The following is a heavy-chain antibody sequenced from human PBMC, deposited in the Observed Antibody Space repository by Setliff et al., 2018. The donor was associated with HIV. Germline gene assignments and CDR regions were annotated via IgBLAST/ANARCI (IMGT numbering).Heavy chain of an antibody. D-gene: IGHD6-19*01. V-gene: IGHV3-74*01. J-gene: IGHJ6*03. CDR3: AKEGTIAMAGAHYYYYYMDV. CDR2: INSDGTTT. Sequence: PGGSLRLSCAASGFIFRTYSMYWVRQAPGKGLVWVSRINSDGTTTTYADSVKGRCTISRDNSKNTLYLQMNSLRAEDTAVYYCAKEGTIAMAGAHYYYYYMDVWGKGTTVTVSS. CDR1: GFIFRTYS.